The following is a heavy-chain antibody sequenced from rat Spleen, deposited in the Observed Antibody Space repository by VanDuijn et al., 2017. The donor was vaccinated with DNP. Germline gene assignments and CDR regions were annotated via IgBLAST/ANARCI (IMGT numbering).Heavy chain of an antibody. J-gene: IGHJ3*01. CDR3: VTRGDGYDNWFAY. D-gene: IGHD1-4*01. CDR2: INKDSSRI. Sequence: EVKLVESGGGLGQPGRSLKLSCAASGFNFNDYWMGWVRQAPGKGLEWIGEINKDSSRIKYSPSLKDKFTISRDNAQNTLYLQMSKLGSDDTAVYYCVTRGDGYDNWFAYWGQGTLVTVSS. V-gene: IGHV4-2*01. CDR1: GFNFNDYW.